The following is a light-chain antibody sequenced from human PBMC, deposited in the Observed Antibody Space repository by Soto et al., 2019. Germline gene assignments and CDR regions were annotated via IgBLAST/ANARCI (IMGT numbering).Light chain of an antibody. V-gene: IGKV1-6*02. CDR3: LQDWKYPLT. CDR2: AAS. CDR1: QGIRND. Sequence: AVQMTQSPSSLSASVGDRVTITCGASQGIRNDLGWYQQKPGKAPKLLIYAASSLQSGVPSRFSGSGSGTDFTFTISSLQPEDFATYFCLQDWKYPLTFGGGTRVEVK. J-gene: IGKJ4*01.